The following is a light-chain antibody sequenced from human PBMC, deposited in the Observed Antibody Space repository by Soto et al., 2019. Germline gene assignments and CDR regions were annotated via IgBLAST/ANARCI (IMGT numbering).Light chain of an antibody. Sequence: EIALTQSPGNLSLSPGEIATLSCRASQSDGSQLAWYRQTPGQAPRLRIYGPSTRATETPSRFSGREAGTEFTLTLIRVGPVDFALYYCQQYGSSFATFGQGTQVE. J-gene: IGKJ1*01. CDR3: QQYGSSFAT. CDR1: QSDGSQ. CDR2: GPS. V-gene: IGKV3-20*01.